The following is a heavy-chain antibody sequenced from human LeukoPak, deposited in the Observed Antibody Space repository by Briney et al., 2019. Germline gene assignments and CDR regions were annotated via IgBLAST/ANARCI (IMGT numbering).Heavy chain of an antibody. D-gene: IGHD2-8*01. V-gene: IGHV3-23*01. CDR3: AKVTSIGRYCTNGVCSPFDY. J-gene: IGHJ4*02. Sequence: GGSLRLSCAAYGFTFSSYAMSWVRQAPGKGLEWISAISDSGGSTYDADSVKGRFTISRDNSKNTLYLQMNSLRAEDTAVYYCAKVTSIGRYCTNGVCSPFDYWGQGTLVTVSS. CDR1: GFTFSSYA. CDR2: ISDSGGST.